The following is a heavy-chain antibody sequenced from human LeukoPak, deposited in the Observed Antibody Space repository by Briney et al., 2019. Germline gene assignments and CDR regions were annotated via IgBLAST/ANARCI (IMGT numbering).Heavy chain of an antibody. CDR3: ARAWPTVPLDY. Sequence: PSETLSLTCTVSGGSISSYYWSWIRQPPGKGLESIGYIYYSGSTNYNPSLKSRVTISVDTSKNQFSLKLSSVTAADTAVYYCARAWPTVPLDYWGQGTLVTVSS. CDR1: GGSISSYY. CDR2: IYYSGST. V-gene: IGHV4-59*12. D-gene: IGHD4-11*01. J-gene: IGHJ4*02.